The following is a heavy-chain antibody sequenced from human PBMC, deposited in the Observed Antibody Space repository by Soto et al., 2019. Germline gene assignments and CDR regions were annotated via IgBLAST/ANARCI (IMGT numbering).Heavy chain of an antibody. D-gene: IGHD2-2*01. J-gene: IGHJ6*02. CDR2: INPNSGGT. CDR3: ASRLGPAAGAEEITTEDYGMDV. Sequence: ASVKVSCKASGYTFTGYYMHWVRQAPGQGLEWMGWINPNSGGTNYAQRFQGRVTMTRDTSISTAYMELSRLRSDDTAVYYCASRLGPAAGAEEITTEDYGMDVWGQGTTVTVSS. CDR1: GYTFTGYY. V-gene: IGHV1-2*02.